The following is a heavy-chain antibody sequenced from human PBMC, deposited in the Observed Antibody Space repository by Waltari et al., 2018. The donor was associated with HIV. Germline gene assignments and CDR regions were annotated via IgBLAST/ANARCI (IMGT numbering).Heavy chain of an antibody. J-gene: IGHJ6*02. CDR1: GGSISSGGYY. D-gene: IGHD5-12*01. V-gene: IGHV4-31*03. CDR3: ARLFYGYDRYYYYGMDV. CDR2: IYYSGST. Sequence: QVQLQESGPGLVKPSQTLSLTCTVSGGSISSGGYYWSWIRQHPGKGLEWIGYIYYSGSTYYNPSLKSRVTISVDTSKNQFSLKLSSVTAADTAVYYCARLFYGYDRYYYYGMDVWGQGTTVTVSS.